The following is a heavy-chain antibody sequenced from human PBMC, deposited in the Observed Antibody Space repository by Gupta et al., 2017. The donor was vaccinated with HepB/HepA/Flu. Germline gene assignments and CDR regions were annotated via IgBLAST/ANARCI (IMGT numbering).Heavy chain of an antibody. CDR1: DGSISYYY. CDR2: IYDSGSTNY. J-gene: IGHJ4*02. D-gene: IGHD7-27*01. CDR3: ARGAWGSDY. Sequence: QVQLQASGPGLVKPSETLSLTCTVSDGSISYYYWSLLRQPPGKGLEWIGYIYDSGSTNYNYNPSLKSRVTISVDTSKNQFSLKLSSVTAADTAVYYCARGAWGSDYWGQGTLVTVAS. V-gene: IGHV4-59*01.